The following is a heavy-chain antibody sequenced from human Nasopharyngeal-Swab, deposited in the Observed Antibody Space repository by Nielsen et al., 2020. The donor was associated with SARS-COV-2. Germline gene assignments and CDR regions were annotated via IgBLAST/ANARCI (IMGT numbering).Heavy chain of an antibody. D-gene: IGHD3-22*01. J-gene: IGHJ4*02. CDR3: ARVPIYYDSNGYGGADY. CDR2: ISYDGSNK. Sequence: GESLKISCAASGFTFSSYGMHWVRQAPGKGLEWVAVISYDGSNKYYADSVKGRFTISRDNSKNTLYLQMNSLRAEDTAVYYCARVPIYYDSNGYGGADYWGQGTLVTVSS. V-gene: IGHV3-30*03. CDR1: GFTFSSYG.